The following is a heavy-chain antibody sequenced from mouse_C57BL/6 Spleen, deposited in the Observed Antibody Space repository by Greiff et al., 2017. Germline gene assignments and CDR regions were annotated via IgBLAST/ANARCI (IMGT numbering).Heavy chain of an antibody. Sequence: VQLQQSGPELVKPGASVKISCKASGYAFSSSWMNWVKQRPGKGLGWIGRIYPGDGDTNYNGKFKGKATLTADKSSRPAYMKLSSLTSEDSAVYCCASGGAVPDAYWGQGTLVTVSA. CDR3: ASGGAVPDAY. D-gene: IGHD6-1*01. CDR2: IYPGDGDT. J-gene: IGHJ3*01. V-gene: IGHV1-82*01. CDR1: GYAFSSSW.